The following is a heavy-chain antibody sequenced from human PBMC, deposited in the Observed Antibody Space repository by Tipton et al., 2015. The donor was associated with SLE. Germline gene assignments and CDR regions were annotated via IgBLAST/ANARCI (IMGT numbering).Heavy chain of an antibody. Sequence: GLVKPSETLSLICTVSGGSISSHYWSWIRQPAGKGLEWIGRIYYSGSTYYNTSLKSRVTISVDTSKNQFSLNLSSVTAADTAVYYCARGYCSGGSCSALLDVWGKGTTVTVSS. CDR1: GGSISSHY. J-gene: IGHJ6*04. D-gene: IGHD2-15*01. CDR3: ARGYCSGGSCSALLDV. CDR2: IYYSGST. V-gene: IGHV4-4*07.